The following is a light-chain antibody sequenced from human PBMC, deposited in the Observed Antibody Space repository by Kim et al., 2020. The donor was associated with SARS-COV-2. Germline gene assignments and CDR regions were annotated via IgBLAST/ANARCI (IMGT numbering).Light chain of an antibody. CDR3: ETWDSDTRV. CDR2: LEGSGSY. J-gene: IGLJ3*02. V-gene: IGLV4-60*03. CDR1: SGHSSYI. Sequence: QPVLTQSSSASASLGSSVKLTCTLSSGHSSYIIAWHQQQPGKAPRYLMKLEGSGSYNKGSGVPDRFSGSSSGADRYLTISNLRSEDEADYYCETWDSDTRVFGGGTQLTVL.